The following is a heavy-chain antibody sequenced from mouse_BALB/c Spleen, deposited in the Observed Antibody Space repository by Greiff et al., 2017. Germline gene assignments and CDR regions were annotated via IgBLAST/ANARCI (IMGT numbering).Heavy chain of an antibody. D-gene: IGHD2-1*01. Sequence: EVQLQQTGPELVKPGASVKISCKASGYSFTDYIMLWVKQSHGKSLEWIGNINPYYGSTSYNLKFKGKATLTVDKSSSTAYMQLNSLTSEDSAVYYCARGGIYYGNPGGFDVWGAGTTVSVSS. CDR1: GYSFTDYI. CDR3: ARGGIYYGNPGGFDV. CDR2: INPYYGST. V-gene: IGHV1-39*01. J-gene: IGHJ1*01.